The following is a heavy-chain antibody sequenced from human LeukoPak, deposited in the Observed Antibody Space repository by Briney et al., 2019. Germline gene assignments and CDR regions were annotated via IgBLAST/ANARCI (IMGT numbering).Heavy chain of an antibody. D-gene: IGHD4-17*01. V-gene: IGHV3-48*01. CDR2: ISGTSSLI. Sequence: GGSLRLSCAASGFTFSTYSMNWVRQAPGKGLEWVSYISGTSSLIYYADSVKGRFTISRDNSKNTLYLQMNSLRAEDTAVYYCAREGYGDPDYWGQGTLVTVSS. CDR1: GFTFSTYS. J-gene: IGHJ4*02. CDR3: AREGYGDPDY.